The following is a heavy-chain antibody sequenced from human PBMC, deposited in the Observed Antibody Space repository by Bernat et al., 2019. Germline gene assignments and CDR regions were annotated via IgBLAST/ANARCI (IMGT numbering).Heavy chain of an antibody. J-gene: IGHJ6*02. CDR2: ISYDGSNK. Sequence: QVQLVESGGGVVQPGRSLRLSCAASGFTFSSYGMHWVRQAPGKGLEWVAVISYDGSNKYYADSVKGRFTISRDNSKNTLYLQMNSLRAEDTAVYYCARKRYYYDSSGYYEYYYYYGMDVWGQGTTVTVSS. CDR1: GFTFSSYG. D-gene: IGHD3-22*01. CDR3: ARKRYYYDSSGYYEYYYYYGMDV. V-gene: IGHV3-30*03.